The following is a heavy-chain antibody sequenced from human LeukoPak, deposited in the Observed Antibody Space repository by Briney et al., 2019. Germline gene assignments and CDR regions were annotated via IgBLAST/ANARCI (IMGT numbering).Heavy chain of an antibody. CDR1: GFTFSSYG. D-gene: IGHD4-17*01. CDR3: AKGDGDGVDY. V-gene: IGHV3-30*19. J-gene: IGHJ4*02. CDR2: ISFDGSNK. Sequence: PGRSLRLSCAASGFTFSSYGMHWVRQAPGKGLEWVAVISFDGSNKYYADSVKGRFTISRDNSKNTLYLQMNSLRAEDTAVYYCAKGDGDGVDYGGQGTLVTVSS.